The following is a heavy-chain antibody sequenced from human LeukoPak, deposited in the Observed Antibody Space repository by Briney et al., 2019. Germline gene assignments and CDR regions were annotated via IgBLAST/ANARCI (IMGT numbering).Heavy chain of an antibody. CDR1: GFTFSSYS. V-gene: IGHV3-21*01. D-gene: IGHD6-13*01. CDR2: ISSSSSYI. CDR3: ARDRAAADLDY. Sequence: PGGSLRLSCAASGFTFSSYSMNWVRQPPGKGLEWVSSISSSSSYIYYADSVKGRFTISRDNSKNTLYLQMNSLRAEDTAVYYCARDRAAADLDYWGQGTLVTVSS. J-gene: IGHJ4*02.